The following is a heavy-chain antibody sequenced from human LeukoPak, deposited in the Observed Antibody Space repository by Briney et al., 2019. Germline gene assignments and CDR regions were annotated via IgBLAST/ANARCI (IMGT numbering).Heavy chain of an antibody. Sequence: GGSLRLSCAASGFTFSIYAMSWVRQAPGKGLEWVSSISSSSKYIYYADSVKGRFTISRDNAKNSLYLQMNSLRAEDTAVYYCARWGLGPSFDYWGQGTRVTVSS. CDR1: GFTFSIYA. D-gene: IGHD1-26*01. J-gene: IGHJ4*02. CDR2: ISSSSKYI. CDR3: ARWGLGPSFDY. V-gene: IGHV3-21*01.